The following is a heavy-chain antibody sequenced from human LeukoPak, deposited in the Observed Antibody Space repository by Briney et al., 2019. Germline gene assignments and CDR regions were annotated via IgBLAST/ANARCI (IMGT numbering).Heavy chain of an antibody. J-gene: IGHJ4*02. CDR2: IKQDESEI. CDR1: GFTFSNYW. CDR3: ASGWGPMVVSY. D-gene: IGHD2-8*02. Sequence: GGSLRLSCAASGFTFSNYWMSWVRQAPGKGLEWVAKIKQDESEIYYVDSVKGRFTISRDNAKNSLHLQMNSLRAEDTAVYYCASGWGPMVVSYWGQGTLVTVSS. V-gene: IGHV3-7*01.